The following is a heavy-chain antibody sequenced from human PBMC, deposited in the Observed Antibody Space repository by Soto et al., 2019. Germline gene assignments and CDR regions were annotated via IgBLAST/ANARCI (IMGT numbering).Heavy chain of an antibody. CDR3: AKLIRDVTTYDY. Sequence: EVQLVESGGGLVQPGGSLRLSCTASGFSFSSHSMSWVRQAPGKGLEWVATIKYDGIERYYVDSMKGRFTISRDNANNVMSLQINILRGDDTAVYYCAKLIRDVTTYDYWGQGTLVTVSS. CDR2: IKYDGIER. D-gene: IGHD3-22*01. J-gene: IGHJ4*02. V-gene: IGHV3-7*01. CDR1: GFSFSSHS.